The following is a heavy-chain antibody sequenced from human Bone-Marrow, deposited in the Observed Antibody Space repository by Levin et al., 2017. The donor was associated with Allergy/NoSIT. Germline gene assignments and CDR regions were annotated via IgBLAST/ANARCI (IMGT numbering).Heavy chain of an antibody. Sequence: GASVKVSCKASGYTFTGYYMHWVRQAPGQGLEWMGWINPNSGGTNYAQKFQGRVTMTRDTSISTAYMELSRLRSDDTAVYYCARSYQPAAGTFDYWGQGTLVTVSS. CDR2: INPNSGGT. D-gene: IGHD6-13*01. J-gene: IGHJ4*02. CDR3: ARSYQPAAGTFDY. V-gene: IGHV1-2*02. CDR1: GYTFTGYY.